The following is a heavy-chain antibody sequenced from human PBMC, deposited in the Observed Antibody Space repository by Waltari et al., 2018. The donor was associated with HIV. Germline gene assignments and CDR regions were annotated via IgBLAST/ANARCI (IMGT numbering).Heavy chain of an antibody. CDR3: ARRGQHVDC. CDR2: IYYSGST. D-gene: IGHD6-6*01. V-gene: IGHV4-39*01. CDR1: GGSISSSSYY. J-gene: IGHJ4*02. Sequence: QLQLQESGPGLVKPSETLSLTCTVSGGSISSSSYYWGWIRQPPGKGLEWIGSIYYSGSTCHNPSLKSRVTISVDTSKNQFSRKLSSVTAADTAVYYCARRGQHVDCWGQGTLVTVSS.